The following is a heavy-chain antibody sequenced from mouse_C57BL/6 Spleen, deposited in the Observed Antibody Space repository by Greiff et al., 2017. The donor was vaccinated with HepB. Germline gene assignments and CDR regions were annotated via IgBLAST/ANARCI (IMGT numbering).Heavy chain of an antibody. Sequence: VQLQQSGAELVRPGASVKLSCTASGFNIKDYYMHWVKQRPEQGLEWIGRIDPEDGDTEYAPKFQGKATMTADTSSNTAYLQLSSLTSEDTAVYYCTTFYYGNYLYFDYWGQGTTLTVSS. CDR1: GFNIKDYY. J-gene: IGHJ2*01. CDR3: TTFYYGNYLYFDY. D-gene: IGHD2-1*01. V-gene: IGHV14-1*01. CDR2: IDPEDGDT.